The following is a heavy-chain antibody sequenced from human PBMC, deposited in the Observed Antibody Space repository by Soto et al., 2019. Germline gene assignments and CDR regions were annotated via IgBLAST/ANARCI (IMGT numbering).Heavy chain of an antibody. CDR2: INIDGTTT. CDR1: GFAFSTKW. V-gene: IGHV3-74*01. J-gene: IGHJ5*02. Sequence: GGSLRLSCAASGFAFSTKWMHWVRQGPGKGLVWVSRINIDGTTTNYADSVKGRFTISRDNAKSMLYLQMDSLRAEDTAVYYCARIPYSDTDPCPWGQGTLVTVSS. D-gene: IGHD1-26*01. CDR3: ARIPYSDTDPCP.